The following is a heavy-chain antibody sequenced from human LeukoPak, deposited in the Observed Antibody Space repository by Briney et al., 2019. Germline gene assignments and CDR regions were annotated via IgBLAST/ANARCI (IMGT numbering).Heavy chain of an antibody. CDR2: IKSKTDGGTT. Sequence: GGSLRLSCEASGFTFSNAWMTWVRQAPGKGLEWVGRIKSKTDGGTTDYAAPVKGRFTISRDDSKNTLNLQMNSLKTEDTAVYYCARDLGHSSGWWVQYYWGQGTLVTVSS. CDR3: ARDLGHSSGWWVQYY. CDR1: GFTFSNAW. D-gene: IGHD6-19*01. J-gene: IGHJ4*02. V-gene: IGHV3-15*01.